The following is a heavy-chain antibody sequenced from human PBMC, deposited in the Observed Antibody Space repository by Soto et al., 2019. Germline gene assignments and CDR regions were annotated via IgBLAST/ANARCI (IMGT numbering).Heavy chain of an antibody. D-gene: IGHD3-3*01. CDR2: ISSSSSTI. J-gene: IGHJ5*02. V-gene: IGHV3-48*02. CDR1: GFTFSSYS. CDR3: ARDPHYYDFWSGYRENWFDP. Sequence: GGSLRLSCAASGFTFSSYSMNWVRQAPGKGLEWVSYISSSSSTIYYADSVKGRFTISRDNAKNSLYLQMNSLRDEDTAVYYCARDPHYYDFWSGYRENWFDPWGQGTLVTVSP.